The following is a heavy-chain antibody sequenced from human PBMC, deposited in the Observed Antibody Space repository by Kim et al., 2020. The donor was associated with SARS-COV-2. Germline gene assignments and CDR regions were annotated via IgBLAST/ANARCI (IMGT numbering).Heavy chain of an antibody. CDR2: ISAYNGNT. Sequence: ASVKVSCKASGYTFTSYGISWVRQAPGQGLEWMGWISAYNGNTNYAQKLQGRVTMTTDTSTSTAYMELRSLRSDDTAVYYCARLRSAPYNWMYYYYGMDVWGQGTTVTVSS. V-gene: IGHV1-18*01. CDR3: ARLRSAPYNWMYYYYGMDV. CDR1: GYTFTSYG. D-gene: IGHD1-20*01. J-gene: IGHJ6*02.